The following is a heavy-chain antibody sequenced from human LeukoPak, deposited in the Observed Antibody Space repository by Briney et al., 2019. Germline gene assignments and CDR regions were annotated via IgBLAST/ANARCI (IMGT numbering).Heavy chain of an antibody. CDR3: VKYRVDGSGSQFVS. CDR1: GFTFSSYG. Sequence: VWSLRLSCTASGFTFSSYGIHWVRQAPGKGLEWLSYINSSSSPIYYADSVKGRFTISRDNAMDTLYLQMNSLRADDTAGYYCVKYRVDGSGSQFVSWGQGSLVSVSS. D-gene: IGHD3-10*01. V-gene: IGHV3-48*01. CDR2: INSSSSPI. J-gene: IGHJ5*02.